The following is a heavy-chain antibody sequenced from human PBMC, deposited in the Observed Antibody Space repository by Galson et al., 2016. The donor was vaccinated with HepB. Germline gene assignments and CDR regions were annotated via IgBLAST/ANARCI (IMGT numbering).Heavy chain of an antibody. D-gene: IGHD2-21*02. CDR1: GFKLADFA. CDR2: IRSKIYGETT. J-gene: IGHJ5*02. CDR3: TRDQYGDTDH. V-gene: IGHV3-49*03. Sequence: SLRLSCATSGFKLADFAMNWYRQAPGEGLEWIGFIRSKIYGETTEYAASVQGRFTISRDYSESTLYLQMDSLKTEDTAVYYCTRDQYGDTDHWGQGTLVAVSS.